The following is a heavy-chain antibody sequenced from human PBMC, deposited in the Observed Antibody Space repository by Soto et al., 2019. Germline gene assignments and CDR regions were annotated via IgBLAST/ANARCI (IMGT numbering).Heavy chain of an antibody. D-gene: IGHD6-19*01. J-gene: IGHJ6*02. CDR2: IIPIFGTA. Sequence: GASVKVSCEACGGTFSSYAISWVRQAPGQGLEWMGGIIPIFGTANYAQKFQGRVTITADESTSTAYMELSSLRSEDTAVYYCARDSSGSSDYYYYYGMDVWGQGTTVTVSS. CDR3: ARDSSGSSDYYYYYGMDV. V-gene: IGHV1-69*13. CDR1: GGTFSSYA.